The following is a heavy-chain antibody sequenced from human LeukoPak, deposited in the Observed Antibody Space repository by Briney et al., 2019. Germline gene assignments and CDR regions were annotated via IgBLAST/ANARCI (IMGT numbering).Heavy chain of an antibody. V-gene: IGHV4-59*01. CDR3: ASGYYYNAFDI. Sequence: SETLSLTCTVSGGSISRYYWSWIRQPPGKGLEWIGYIYYSGSTNYNPSLKSRVTISVDTSKDQFSLKLSSVTAADTAVYYCASGYYYNAFDIWGQGTMVTVSS. D-gene: IGHD3-22*01. CDR2: IYYSGST. CDR1: GGSISRYY. J-gene: IGHJ3*02.